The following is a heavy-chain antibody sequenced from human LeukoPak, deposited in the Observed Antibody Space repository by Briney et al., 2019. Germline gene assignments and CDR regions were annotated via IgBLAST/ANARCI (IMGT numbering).Heavy chain of an antibody. D-gene: IGHD4-23*01. Sequence: ASVKVSCKVSGYTLTELSMHWVRQAPGKGLEWMGGFDPEDGETIYAQKFQGRVTMTEDTSTDTAYMELSSLGSEDTAVYYCATGPGLLATLHPGCAFDIWGQGTMVTVSS. CDR2: FDPEDGET. J-gene: IGHJ3*02. CDR1: GYTLTELS. V-gene: IGHV1-24*01. CDR3: ATGPGLLATLHPGCAFDI.